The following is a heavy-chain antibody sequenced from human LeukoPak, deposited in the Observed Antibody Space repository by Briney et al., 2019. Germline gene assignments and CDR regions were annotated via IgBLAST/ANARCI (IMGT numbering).Heavy chain of an antibody. Sequence: SETLSLTCGVSGASVSSIGYSWSWIRQPPGRGLEWIGYIYQSGSASYNPSLQSRVTISIDKSKNQFSLNLNSVTAADTAVYYCARNSYYDNSGEGAFDIWGQGTMVAVSS. J-gene: IGHJ3*02. D-gene: IGHD3-22*01. CDR2: IYQSGSA. CDR3: ARNSYYDNSGEGAFDI. CDR1: GASVSSIGYS. V-gene: IGHV4-30-2*01.